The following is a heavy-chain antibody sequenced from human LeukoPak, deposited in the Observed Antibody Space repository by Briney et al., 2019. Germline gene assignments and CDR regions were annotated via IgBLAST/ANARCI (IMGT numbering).Heavy chain of an antibody. V-gene: IGHV1-18*01. CDR1: GYTFTSYG. J-gene: IGHJ4*02. D-gene: IGHD6-13*01. CDR2: ISAYNGNT. Sequence: ASVKVSCKASGYTFTSYGVGWVRQAPGQGLECMGWISAYNGNTNYAQKLQGRVTMTRDTSTSTVYMELRSLRSDDTAVYYCARLLRAAAGFDYWGQGTLVTVSS. CDR3: ARLLRAAAGFDY.